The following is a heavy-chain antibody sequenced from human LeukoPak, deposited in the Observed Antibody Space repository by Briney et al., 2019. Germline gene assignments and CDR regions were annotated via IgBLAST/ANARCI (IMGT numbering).Heavy chain of an antibody. D-gene: IGHD2-15*01. J-gene: IGHJ4*02. CDR2: ISSSGSTI. CDR3: AREGYCSGGSCHPPDY. CDR1: GFTFNSYE. Sequence: GGSLRLSCAASGFTFNSYEMNWVRQAPGKGLEWVSYISSSGSTIYYADSVKGRFTISRDNAKNSLYLQMNSLRAEDTAVYYCAREGYCSGGSCHPPDYWGQGTLVTVSS. V-gene: IGHV3-48*03.